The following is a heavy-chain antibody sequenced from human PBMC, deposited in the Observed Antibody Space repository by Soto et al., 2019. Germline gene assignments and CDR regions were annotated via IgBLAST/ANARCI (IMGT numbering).Heavy chain of an antibody. J-gene: IGHJ6*02. CDR1: GGTFSSYA. D-gene: IGHD3-9*01. V-gene: IGHV1-69*13. CDR3: ARAARPEGYYDILTGYPFSYYYYGMDV. CDR2: IIPIFGTA. Sequence: SVKVSCKASGGTFSSYAISWVRQAPGQGLEWMGGIIPIFGTANYAQKFQGRVTITADESTSTAYMELSSLRSEDTAVYYCARAARPEGYYDILTGYPFSYYYYGMDVWGQGTTVTVSS.